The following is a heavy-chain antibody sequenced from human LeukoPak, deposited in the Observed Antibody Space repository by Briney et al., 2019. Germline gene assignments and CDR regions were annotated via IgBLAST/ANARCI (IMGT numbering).Heavy chain of an antibody. CDR3: ARDNSVRDTAWWFDP. V-gene: IGHV1-8*01. Sequence: ASVKVSCKTSGYTFTSYDLNWVRQATGQGLEWMGWVNPNSGNTGYAQKFQGRVTLTRDVSTSTDYLELSSLRSEDTAVYYCARDNSVRDTAWWFDPWGQGTLVTVSS. CDR1: GYTFTSYD. CDR2: VNPNSGNT. J-gene: IGHJ5*02. D-gene: IGHD2-21*02.